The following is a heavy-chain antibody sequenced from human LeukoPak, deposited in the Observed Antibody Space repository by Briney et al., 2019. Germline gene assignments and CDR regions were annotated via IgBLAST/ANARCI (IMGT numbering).Heavy chain of an antibody. CDR2: ISWDGGST. J-gene: IGHJ6*03. D-gene: IGHD5-12*01. Sequence: GGSLRLSCAASGFTFDDYTMHWVRQAPGKGLEWVSLISWDGGSTYYADSVKGRFTISRDNSKNSLYLQMNSLRTEDTALYYCAKVGAGYSGYDWYQQSYYYMDVWGKGTTVTVSS. CDR1: GFTFDDYT. CDR3: AKVGAGYSGYDWYQQSYYYMDV. V-gene: IGHV3-43*01.